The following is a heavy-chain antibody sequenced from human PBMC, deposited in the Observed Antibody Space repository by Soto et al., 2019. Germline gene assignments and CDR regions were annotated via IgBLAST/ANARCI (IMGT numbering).Heavy chain of an antibody. D-gene: IGHD2-2*01. CDR3: ATSHWFDP. CDR1: CGSISSRGYY. V-gene: IGHV4-39*01. CDR2: IYYSGSP. Sequence: QLQLQESGPGLVKPSETLSLTCTVSCGSISSRGYYCGWIRKPPGKGLEWIGTIYYSGSPYYNPSLKSRVTISVDTSKNQVSLKLSSVTAADTAVYYCATSHWFDPWGQGTLVTVSS. J-gene: IGHJ5*02.